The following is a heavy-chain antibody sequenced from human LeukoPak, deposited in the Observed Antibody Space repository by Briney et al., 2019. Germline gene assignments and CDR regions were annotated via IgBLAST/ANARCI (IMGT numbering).Heavy chain of an antibody. Sequence: SETLSLTCAVYGGSVSGFYWSWIRQPPGKGRDGMGESNHSGRTNYNPSLKSRVTISVDTSTNQFSPKLSSVTAADKAVYYCARGPPNAGGQLNSYFDYWGQGTLVTVSS. D-gene: IGHD1-1*01. J-gene: IGHJ4*02. V-gene: IGHV4-34*01. CDR2: SNHSGRT. CDR3: ARGPPNAGGQLNSYFDY. CDR1: GGSVSGFY.